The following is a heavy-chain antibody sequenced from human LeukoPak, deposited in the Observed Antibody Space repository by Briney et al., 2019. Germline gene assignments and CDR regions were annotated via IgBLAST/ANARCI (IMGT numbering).Heavy chain of an antibody. J-gene: IGHJ4*02. V-gene: IGHV3-11*01. D-gene: IGHD1-20*01. CDR1: GFMFTDYY. CDR2: IDSSGNTI. CDR3: ARGGADISGTRRSSFDS. Sequence: PGGSLRLSCLASGFMFTDYYMSWIRQAPGGGLEWLSYIDSSGNTIYYAESVKGRFTISRDNGKGSLDLQMNSLRAEDTALYYCARGGADISGTRRSSFDSWGQGTLVIVSS.